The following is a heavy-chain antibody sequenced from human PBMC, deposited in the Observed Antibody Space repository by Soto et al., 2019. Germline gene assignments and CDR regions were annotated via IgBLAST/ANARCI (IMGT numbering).Heavy chain of an antibody. Sequence: GGSLRLSCAASGFTFSSYAMSWVRQAPGKGLEWVSAISGSGGSTYYADSVKGRFTISRDNYKNTLYLQMNSMRAEDTAVYYCAKAGYLNGDRVDYWGQGTLVTVSS. CDR2: ISGSGGST. CDR1: GFTFSSYA. D-gene: IGHD3-10*01. J-gene: IGHJ4*02. V-gene: IGHV3-23*01. CDR3: AKAGYLNGDRVDY.